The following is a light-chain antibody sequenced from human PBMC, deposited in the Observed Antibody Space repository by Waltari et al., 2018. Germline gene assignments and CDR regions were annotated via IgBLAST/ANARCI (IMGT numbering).Light chain of an antibody. CDR3: QQYGGSPPTT. V-gene: IGKV3-20*01. CDR1: QSVTNNY. Sequence: EIVLTQYPATLSLSPGETATLSCRASQSVTNNYLAWYQQRPGQPPRLLISDASSRATGIPDRFSGSGSGTDFTLAISRLEPEDFAVYYCQQYGGSPPTTFGQGTRLEI. J-gene: IGKJ5*01. CDR2: DAS.